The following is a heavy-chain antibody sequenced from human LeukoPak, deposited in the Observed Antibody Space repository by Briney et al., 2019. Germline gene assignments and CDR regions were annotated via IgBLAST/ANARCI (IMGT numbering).Heavy chain of an antibody. CDR1: GYTFSGYY. CDR2: INPNSGGA. J-gene: IGHJ5*02. Sequence: ASVKVSCKASGYTFSGYYMHWVRQASGQGLEWMGWINPNSGGANYAQNFQGRVTMTRDTSISTAHMDLSRLRSDDTAVYYCARGAAGIAGAVSWFDPWGQGTLVTVSS. V-gene: IGHV1-2*02. D-gene: IGHD6-13*01. CDR3: ARGAAGIAGAVSWFDP.